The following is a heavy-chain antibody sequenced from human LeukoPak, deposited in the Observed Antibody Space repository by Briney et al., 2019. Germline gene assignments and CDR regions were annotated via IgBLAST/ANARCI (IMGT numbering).Heavy chain of an antibody. V-gene: IGHV3-23*01. CDR1: GFTFSRYA. D-gene: IGHD3-10*01. Sequence: GGSVRLSCAASGFTFSRYAMNWVRQAPGKGLEWVSIISDSDGSTYYADSVKGRFTISRDNSKNTLYLQMSSLRAEDTAVYYCAKRFGAGEFDYWGQGTLVTVSS. CDR2: ISDSDGST. J-gene: IGHJ4*02. CDR3: AKRFGAGEFDY.